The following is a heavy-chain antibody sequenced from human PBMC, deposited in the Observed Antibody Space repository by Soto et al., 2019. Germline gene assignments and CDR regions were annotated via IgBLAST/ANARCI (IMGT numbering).Heavy chain of an antibody. D-gene: IGHD3-10*01. J-gene: IGHJ6*02. CDR2: INAGNGNT. CDR3: ARVITMVRGLYYYGMDV. CDR1: GYTFTSYA. V-gene: IGHV1-3*01. Sequence: ASVKVSCKASGYTFTSYAMHWVRQAPGQRLEWMGWINAGNGNTKYSQKFQGRVTITRDTSASTAYMELSSLRSEDTAVYYCARVITMVRGLYYYGMDVWGQGTAVTVSS.